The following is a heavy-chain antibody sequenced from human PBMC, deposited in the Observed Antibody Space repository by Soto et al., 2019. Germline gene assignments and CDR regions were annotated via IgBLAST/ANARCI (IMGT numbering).Heavy chain of an antibody. CDR1: GYTLTELS. D-gene: IGHD1-26*01. Sequence: ASVKVSCKVSGYTLTELSMHWVRQAPGKGLEWMGGFDPEDGETIYAQKFQGRVTMTKDTSTGTAYMELSRLRSDDTAVYYCATSGGSYYTEFDYWGQGTLVTVSS. CDR2: FDPEDGET. CDR3: ATSGGSYYTEFDY. J-gene: IGHJ4*02. V-gene: IGHV1-24*01.